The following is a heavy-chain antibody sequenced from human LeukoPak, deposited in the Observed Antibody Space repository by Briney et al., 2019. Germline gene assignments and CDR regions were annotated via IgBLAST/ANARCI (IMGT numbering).Heavy chain of an antibody. CDR1: GGSISSYY. CDR2: IYYSGST. CDR3: AAQAAAGTGPGEIDY. Sequence: PSETLSLTCTVSGGSISSYYWSWLRQPTGKGLEWIGYIYYSGSTNYNPSLKSRVTISVDTSKNQFSLKLSSVTAADTAVYYCAAQAAAGTGPGEIDYWGQGTLVTVSS. V-gene: IGHV4-59*13. D-gene: IGHD6-13*01. J-gene: IGHJ4*02.